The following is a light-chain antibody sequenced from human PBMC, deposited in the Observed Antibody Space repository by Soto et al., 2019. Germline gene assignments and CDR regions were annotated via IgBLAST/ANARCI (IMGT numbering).Light chain of an antibody. CDR2: DAS. CDR1: QSVSGS. CDR3: QQYSTRLLT. J-gene: IGKJ4*01. V-gene: IGKV3-15*01. Sequence: EIVMTQSPATLSVSPGESATLSCRASQSVSGSLAWYQLKPGQAPRLLISDASTRATGVPARFSGSGSGTEFTLTISSLQSEDFAVYYCQQYSTRLLTFGGGTKVEMK.